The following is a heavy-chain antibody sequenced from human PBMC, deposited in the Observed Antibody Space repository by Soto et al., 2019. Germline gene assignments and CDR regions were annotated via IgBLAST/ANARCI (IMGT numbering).Heavy chain of an antibody. CDR2: IYYSGST. CDR3: ARVNYGDYPYFEY. CDR1: GGSISSYY. V-gene: IGHV4-59*01. D-gene: IGHD4-17*01. J-gene: IGHJ4*02. Sequence: SETLSLTCTVSGGSISSYYWGWIRQPPGKGLEWIGYIYYSGSTNYNPSLKSRVTISVDTSKNQFSLKLSSVTAADTAVYYCARVNYGDYPYFEYWGQGTLVTVSS.